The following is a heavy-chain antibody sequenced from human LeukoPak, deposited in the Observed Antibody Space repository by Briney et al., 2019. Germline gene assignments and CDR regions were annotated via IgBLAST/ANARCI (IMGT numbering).Heavy chain of an antibody. Sequence: GASMKVSCKASGYTFTSYGISWVRQAPGQGLEWMGWISAYNGNTNYAQKLQGRVTMTTDTSTSSAYMELRSLRSDDTAVYYCARCPRGVRGVHYYYMDVWGKGTTVTISS. J-gene: IGHJ6*03. V-gene: IGHV1-18*01. CDR2: ISAYNGNT. CDR1: GYTFTSYG. D-gene: IGHD3-10*01. CDR3: ARCPRGVRGVHYYYMDV.